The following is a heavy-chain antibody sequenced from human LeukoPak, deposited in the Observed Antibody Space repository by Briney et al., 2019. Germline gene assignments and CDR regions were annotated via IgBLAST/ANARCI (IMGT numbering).Heavy chain of an antibody. Sequence: SETLSLTCTVSGGSISSYYWSWIRQPAGKGLEWLGRIYTSGSTNYNPSLKSRVTMSVDTSKNQFSLKLSSVTAADTAVYYCAKSYGSGSYYYYYMDVWGKGTTVTVSS. V-gene: IGHV4-4*07. CDR1: GGSISSYY. D-gene: IGHD3-10*01. J-gene: IGHJ6*03. CDR3: AKSYGSGSYYYYYMDV. CDR2: IYTSGST.